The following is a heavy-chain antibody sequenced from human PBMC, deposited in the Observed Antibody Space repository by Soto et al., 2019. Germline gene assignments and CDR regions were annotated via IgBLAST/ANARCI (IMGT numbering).Heavy chain of an antibody. CDR3: ARGHYYGSGSS. Sequence: QVQLQESGPGLVKPSQTLSLTCTVSGGSISSGGYYWSWIRQHPGKGLEWIGYIYYSGSTYYNPSRKSXXTXSGXTSKTQCSLKLSSVTAADTAVYYCARGHYYGSGSSWGQGTLVTVSS. CDR2: IYYSGST. V-gene: IGHV4-31*03. D-gene: IGHD3-10*01. CDR1: GGSISSGGYY. J-gene: IGHJ4*02.